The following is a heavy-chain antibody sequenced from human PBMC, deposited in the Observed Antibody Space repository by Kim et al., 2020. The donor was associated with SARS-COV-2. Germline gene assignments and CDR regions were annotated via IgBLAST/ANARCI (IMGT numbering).Heavy chain of an antibody. J-gene: IGHJ3*02. Sequence: DYAVSVKSRLRIKPETSKNQCSLQLNSVTPEDTAVYYCARDTPGQKAYDIWGQGTMVTVSS. D-gene: IGHD3-16*01. V-gene: IGHV6-1*01. CDR3: ARDTPGQKAYDI.